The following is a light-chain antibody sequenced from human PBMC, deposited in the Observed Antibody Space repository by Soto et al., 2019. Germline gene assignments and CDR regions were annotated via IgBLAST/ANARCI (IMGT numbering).Light chain of an antibody. CDR2: DAS. J-gene: IGKJ2*01. V-gene: IGKV1-5*01. Sequence: DIQMTQSPSTLSVSVGDRVTITCRASQTLNTWLAWYQQKPGKAPEVLIYDASRLQSGVPSRFSGSISGTEFTLTISSLQPDDFATYYCQQDNSFGQGTRLDIK. CDR3: QQDNS. CDR1: QTLNTW.